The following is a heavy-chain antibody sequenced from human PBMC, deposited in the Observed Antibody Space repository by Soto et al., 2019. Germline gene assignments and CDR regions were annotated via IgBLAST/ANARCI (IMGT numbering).Heavy chain of an antibody. Sequence: EGQLVESGGGLVLPGGSLRLSCAASGFIFSTYTLNWVRQAPGKGLEWVSYISAGSDAIHYADSVKGRFTVSRDNAKNSLFLQMNSLRDEDTAVYYCARLYTTSRVGAWFDPWGQGTLVNASS. CDR2: ISAGSDAI. D-gene: IGHD3-16*01. J-gene: IGHJ5*02. CDR3: ARLYTTSRVGAWFDP. V-gene: IGHV3-48*02. CDR1: GFIFSTYT.